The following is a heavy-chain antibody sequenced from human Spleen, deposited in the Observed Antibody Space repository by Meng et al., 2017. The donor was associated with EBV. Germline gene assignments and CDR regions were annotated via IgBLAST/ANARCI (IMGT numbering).Heavy chain of an antibody. CDR3: ARDTEAPGTWFDY. CDR1: GGSFSGYY. D-gene: IGHD6-13*01. Sequence: QVQIEQWGEGLLKPAETLSLPCAVYGGSFSGYYWSWIRQSPGKGLEWIGEIHYRGNTKYNPSLKSRVTISGDTSRNQIFLELTSVTAADTAVYYCARDTEAPGTWFDYWGQGTLVTVSS. CDR2: IHYRGNT. J-gene: IGHJ4*02. V-gene: IGHV4-34*02.